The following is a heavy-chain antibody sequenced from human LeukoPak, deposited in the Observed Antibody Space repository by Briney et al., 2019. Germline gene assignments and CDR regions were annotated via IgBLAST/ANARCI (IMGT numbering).Heavy chain of an antibody. Sequence: GRSLRLSCTASGFTFRNYGVHWVRQAPGKGLEWVALIWYDESKRYYADSLRGRFTISRDNFSNTVYLQMNRLRADDTAVYFCARDPWLRLSDGFYGMDVWGKGTRVIVSS. D-gene: IGHD5-12*01. CDR2: IWYDESKR. CDR1: GFTFRNYG. CDR3: ARDPWLRLSDGFYGMDV. V-gene: IGHV3-33*01. J-gene: IGHJ6*04.